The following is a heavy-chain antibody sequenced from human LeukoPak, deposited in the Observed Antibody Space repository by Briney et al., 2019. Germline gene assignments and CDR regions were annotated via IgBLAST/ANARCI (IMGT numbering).Heavy chain of an antibody. V-gene: IGHV1-3*03. CDR2: INAGSGNT. D-gene: IGHD3-10*01. Sequence: ASVKVSCKASGYTFISYAMHWVRQAPGQRLEWMGWINAGSGNTKYSQDFQGRVTITRDTSASTAYMELSSLRPEDMAVYYCARYNGEVYYFDNWGQGTLVTVSS. J-gene: IGHJ4*02. CDR3: ARYNGEVYYFDN. CDR1: GYTFISYA.